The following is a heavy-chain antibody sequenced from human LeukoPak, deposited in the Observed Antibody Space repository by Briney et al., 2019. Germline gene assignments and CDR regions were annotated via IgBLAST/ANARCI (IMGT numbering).Heavy chain of an antibody. V-gene: IGHV3-21*01. CDR3: ARDGGSSWYEYYYYYGMDV. J-gene: IGHJ6*02. CDR2: ISSSSSYI. Sequence: GGSLRLSCAVSGFTFSSYSMHWVRQAPGKGLEWVSSISSSSSYIYYADSVKGRFTISRNNAKNSLYLQMNSLRAEDTAVYYCARDGGSSWYEYYYYYGMDVWGQGTTVTVSS. CDR1: GFTFSSYS. D-gene: IGHD6-13*01.